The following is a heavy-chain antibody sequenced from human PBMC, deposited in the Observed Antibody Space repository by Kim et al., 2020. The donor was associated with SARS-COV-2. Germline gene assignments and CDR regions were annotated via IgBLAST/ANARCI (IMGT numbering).Heavy chain of an antibody. J-gene: IGHJ4*02. CDR2: IYYSGST. CDR1: GGSISRYY. Sequence: SETLSLTCTVSGGSISRYYWSWIRQPPGKGLEWIGYIYYSGSTNYNPSLKSRVSISVDTSKNQFSLKLTSVTAADTAVYYCARGSGWYAYWGQGTLVTVA. CDR3: ARGSGWYAY. D-gene: IGHD6-19*01. V-gene: IGHV4-59*08.